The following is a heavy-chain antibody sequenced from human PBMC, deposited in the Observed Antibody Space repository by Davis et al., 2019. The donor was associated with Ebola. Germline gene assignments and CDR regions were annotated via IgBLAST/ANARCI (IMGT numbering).Heavy chain of an antibody. CDR2: ISWNSGTK. CDR3: ARNLIPWYAMDI. J-gene: IGHJ6*02. V-gene: IGHV3-9*01. CDR1: GFNFEVYA. Sequence: SLKISCAASGFNFEVYAMHWVRQVPGKGLEWVSGISWNSGTKNYADSVKGRFTISRDNRKDSLFLEMSSLRDEDTAVYYCARNLIPWYAMDIWGQGTTVTVSS. D-gene: IGHD2-2*01.